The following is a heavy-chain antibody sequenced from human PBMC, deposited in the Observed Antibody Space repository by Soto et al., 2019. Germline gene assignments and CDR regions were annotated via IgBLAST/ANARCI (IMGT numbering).Heavy chain of an antibody. J-gene: IGHJ4*02. CDR1: GFTFDDNA. CDR3: ATGVAAAGPFDY. V-gene: IGHV3-9*01. D-gene: IGHD6-13*01. Sequence: GGSLRLSCAVSGFTFDDNAMHWVRQAPEKGLEWVSGINWKSDIGYADSVKGRFTISRDNAENSLYLQMNSLRAEDTALYYCATGVAAAGPFDYWGQGTLVTVSS. CDR2: INWKSDI.